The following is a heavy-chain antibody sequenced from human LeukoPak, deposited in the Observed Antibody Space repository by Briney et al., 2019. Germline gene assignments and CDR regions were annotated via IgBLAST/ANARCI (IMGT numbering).Heavy chain of an antibody. Sequence: SETLSLTCTVSAGSINSDDYCWSWIPQPAGKGLEWIGRIYSPGTNYNYNPSLKSRVTISIDTSKNQFSLKLTSVTAGDTAVYYCARGIGTSYESSRDAFDIWGQGTMVTVSS. V-gene: IGHV4-61*02. D-gene: IGHD3-22*01. CDR3: ARGIGTSYESSRDAFDI. CDR2: IYSPGTN. J-gene: IGHJ3*02. CDR1: AGSINSDDYC.